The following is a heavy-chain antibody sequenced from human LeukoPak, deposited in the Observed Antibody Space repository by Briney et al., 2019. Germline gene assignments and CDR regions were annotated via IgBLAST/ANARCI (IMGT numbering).Heavy chain of an antibody. J-gene: IGHJ4*02. V-gene: IGHV4-61*01. CDR3: ARGSTPDYYVSSGYYHTHFDY. CDR2: IYYSGIT. CDR1: GGSVSSGNYY. D-gene: IGHD3-22*01. Sequence: KPSETLSLTCTVSGGSVSSGNYYWSWIRQPPGKGLEWIGYIYYSGITNYNPSLKSRVTISVDTSKNQFSLKLSSVTAADTAVYYCARGSTPDYYVSSGYYHTHFDYWGQGALVTVSS.